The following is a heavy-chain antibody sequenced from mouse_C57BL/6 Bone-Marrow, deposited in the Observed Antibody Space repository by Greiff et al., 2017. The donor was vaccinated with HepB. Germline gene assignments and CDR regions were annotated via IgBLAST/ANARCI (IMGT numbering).Heavy chain of an antibody. D-gene: IGHD1-1*01. CDR1: GYAFSSSW. V-gene: IGHV1-82*01. J-gene: IGHJ4*01. CDR3: ARWGTTVVARGYYYAMDY. Sequence: VQLKESGPELVKPGASVKISCKASGYAFSSSWMNWVKQRPGKGLEWIGRIYPGDGDTNYNGKFKGKATLTADKSSSTAYMQLSSLTSEDSAVYFCARWGTTVVARGYYYAMDYWGQGTSVTVSS. CDR2: IYPGDGDT.